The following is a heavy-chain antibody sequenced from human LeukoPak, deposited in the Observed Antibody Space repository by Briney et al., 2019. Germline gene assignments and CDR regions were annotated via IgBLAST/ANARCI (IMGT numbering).Heavy chain of an antibody. CDR2: IYYSGST. D-gene: IGHD4-17*01. J-gene: IGHJ4*02. Sequence: SETLSLTCTVSGGSISSGDYYWSWIRQPPGKGLEWIGYIYYSGSTYYNPSLKSRVTISVDTSKNQFSLKLSSVTAADTAVYYRAREEVPEYGDYGTGFDYWGQGTLVTVSS. CDR3: AREEVPEYGDYGTGFDY. CDR1: GGSISSGDYY. V-gene: IGHV4-30-4*01.